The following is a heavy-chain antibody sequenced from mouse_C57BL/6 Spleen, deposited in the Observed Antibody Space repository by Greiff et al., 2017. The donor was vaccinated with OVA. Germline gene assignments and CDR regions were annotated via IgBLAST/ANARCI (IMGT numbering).Heavy chain of an antibody. CDR1: GYAFSSSW. D-gene: IGHD1-1*01. CDR3: AREGPYYYGSSYDYFDY. V-gene: IGHV1-82*01. Sequence: VQLQQSGPELVKPGASVKISCKASGYAFSSSWMNWVKQRPGKGLEWIGRIYPGDGDTNYNGKFKGKATLTADKSSSTAYMQLSSLTSEDSAVYFCAREGPYYYGSSYDYFDYWGKGTTLTVSS. CDR2: IYPGDGDT. J-gene: IGHJ2*01.